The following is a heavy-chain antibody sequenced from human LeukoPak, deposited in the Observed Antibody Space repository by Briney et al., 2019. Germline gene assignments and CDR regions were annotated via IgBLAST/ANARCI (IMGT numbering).Heavy chain of an antibody. CDR3: ARDRWLRLPDT. V-gene: IGHV3-30-3*01. D-gene: IGHD5-12*01. Sequence: PGGSLRLSCAASGFAFSTYAIQWVRQAPGKGLEWVALISYDGNIKFYADSVKGRSTISRDNSNNTVSLQMNSLRAEDTAVYYCARDRWLRLPDTWGQGTMVTVSS. CDR2: ISYDGNIK. CDR1: GFAFSTYA. J-gene: IGHJ3*02.